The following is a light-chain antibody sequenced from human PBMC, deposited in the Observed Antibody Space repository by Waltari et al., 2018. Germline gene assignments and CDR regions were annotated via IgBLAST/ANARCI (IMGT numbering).Light chain of an antibody. J-gene: IGLJ1*01. CDR2: DVD. Sequence: QSALIQPASVSGSPGQSITISCTGTNQDVGAYNYVSWFQQHPGNAPKLLIPDVDDVPSGFSYRFSGSQSGETASLSLSGLRPEDEAMYFCFSFTTSSTRVFGTGTQVSVL. CDR1: NQDVGAYNY. V-gene: IGLV2-14*03. CDR3: FSFTTSSTRV.